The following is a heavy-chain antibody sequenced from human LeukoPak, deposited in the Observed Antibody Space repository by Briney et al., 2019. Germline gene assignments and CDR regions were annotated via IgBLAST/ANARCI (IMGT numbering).Heavy chain of an antibody. V-gene: IGHV3-21*01. Sequence: GGSLRLSCAASGFTFSSYSMNWVRQAPGKGLEWVSSISSSSSYIYYADSVKGRFTISRENAENSLYLQMNSLRAGDTAVYYCARSGMDAFDIWGQGTMVTVSS. J-gene: IGHJ3*02. CDR2: ISSSSSYI. CDR3: ARSGMDAFDI. CDR1: GFTFSSYS.